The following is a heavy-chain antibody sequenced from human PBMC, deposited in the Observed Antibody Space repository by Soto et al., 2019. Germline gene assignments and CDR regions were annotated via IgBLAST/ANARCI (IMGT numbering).Heavy chain of an antibody. CDR3: AGDLVVGSGSLGH. Sequence: EVQLVESGGGLVQPGGSLRLSCAASGLTFSGSWMHWVRQAPGKGLVWVSRVRSDGGETNYADSVKGRFTISRDNAKNTVYLLMNSLRAEDTAVYYCAGDLVVGSGSLGHWGQGTLVTVSS. J-gene: IGHJ4*02. CDR1: GLTFSGSW. V-gene: IGHV3-74*01. CDR2: VRSDGGET. D-gene: IGHD3-10*01.